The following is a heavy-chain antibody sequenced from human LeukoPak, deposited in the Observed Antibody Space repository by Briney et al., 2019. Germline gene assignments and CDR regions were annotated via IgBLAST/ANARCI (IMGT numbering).Heavy chain of an antibody. CDR2: IYYSGST. D-gene: IGHD2-2*01. V-gene: IGHV4-4*07. CDR1: SGSTSDYY. J-gene: IGHJ6*03. CDR3: ARHDWSSTSSYYSYYYMDV. Sequence: SETLSLTCTVSSGSTSDYYWSWIRQPAGKGLEWIGRIYYSGSTNYNPSLKSRVTMSVDTSKNQFSLKLTSVTAADTAVYYCARHDWSSTSSYYSYYYMDVWGKGTTVTVSS.